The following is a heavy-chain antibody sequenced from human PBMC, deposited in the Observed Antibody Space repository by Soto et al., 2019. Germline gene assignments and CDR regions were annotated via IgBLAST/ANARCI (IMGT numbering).Heavy chain of an antibody. CDR2: ISGSGGST. J-gene: IGHJ4*02. CDR1: GFTFSSYA. D-gene: IGHD2-2*01. CDR3: AKGIVVVPAAASDY. V-gene: IGHV3-23*01. Sequence: PGGSLRLSCAASGFTFSSYAMSWVRQAPGKGLEWVSAISGSGGSTYYADSVKGRFTISRDNSKNTLYLQMNSLRAEDTAVYYCAKGIVVVPAAASDYWGQGTLVTVSS.